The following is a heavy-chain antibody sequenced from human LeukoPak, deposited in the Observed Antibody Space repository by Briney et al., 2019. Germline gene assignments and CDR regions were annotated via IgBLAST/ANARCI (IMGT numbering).Heavy chain of an antibody. CDR1: GFTVSNNY. Sequence: PGGSLRLSCAASGFTVSNNYMSWVRQAPGKGLEWVSVIYSGGSTYYADSVKGRFTISRDNSKNTLYLQMNSLTAEDTAMYYCARGYLGYNYGFDYRGQGTLVTVSS. CDR2: IYSGGST. J-gene: IGHJ4*02. CDR3: ARGYLGYNYGFDY. V-gene: IGHV3-53*01. D-gene: IGHD5-18*01.